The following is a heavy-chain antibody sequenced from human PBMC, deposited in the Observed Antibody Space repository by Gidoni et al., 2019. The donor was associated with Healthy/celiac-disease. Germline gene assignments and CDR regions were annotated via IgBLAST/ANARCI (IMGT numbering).Heavy chain of an antibody. Sequence: QLQLQESGSGLVKPSQILSLTCAVSGGSIRRGGYSWSWIRQPPGKGLEWIGYLYHSGSTYYNPSLKSRVTISVDRSKNQFSLKLSSVTAADTAVYYCARLRTPYYFDYWGQGTLVTVSS. CDR3: ARLRTPYYFDY. CDR1: GGSIRRGGYS. CDR2: LYHSGST. D-gene: IGHD4-17*01. V-gene: IGHV4-30-2*01. J-gene: IGHJ4*02.